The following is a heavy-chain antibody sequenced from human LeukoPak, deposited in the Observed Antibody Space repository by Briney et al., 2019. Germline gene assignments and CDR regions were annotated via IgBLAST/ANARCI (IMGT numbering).Heavy chain of an antibody. CDR3: AREGTSGTHLNWFDP. J-gene: IGHJ5*02. CDR2: TSGSGST. D-gene: IGHD1-1*01. CDR1: GGSISSYY. V-gene: IGHV4-59*01. Sequence: SETLSLTCTVSGGSISSYYWSWIRQPPGKGLEWIGHTSGSGSTNYNPSLKSRVTLSVDTSKNEFSLKLSSVTAADTAVYYCAREGTSGTHLNWFDPWGQGTLVTVSS.